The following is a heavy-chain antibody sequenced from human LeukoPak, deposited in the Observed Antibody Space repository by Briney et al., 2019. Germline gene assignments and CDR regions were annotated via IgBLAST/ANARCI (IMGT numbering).Heavy chain of an antibody. Sequence: PSETLSLTCTVSGGSISSYYWSWIRQPPREGLGWIGYSYCSGGANYNPSLKSRVTISVDTSKNQVSLKMSSVIAADTAVYYCARVSDYYDRSGYSYYPFDYWGQGTLVTVSS. J-gene: IGHJ4*02. D-gene: IGHD3-22*01. CDR2: SYCSGGA. CDR1: GGSISSYY. V-gene: IGHV4-59*01. CDR3: ARVSDYYDRSGYSYYPFDY.